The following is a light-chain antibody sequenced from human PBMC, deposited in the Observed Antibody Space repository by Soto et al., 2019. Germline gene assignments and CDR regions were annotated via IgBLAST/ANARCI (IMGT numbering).Light chain of an antibody. V-gene: IGLV2-14*01. Sequence: QSVLTQPASVAGSPGQSITISCTGTSSDVGGYDYVSWYQIHPGKAPKLMVFEVSNRPSGVSYRFSGSKSGNTASLTISGLQAEDEADYFCSSYSLSTAYLFGTGTKVTVL. CDR3: SSYSLSTAYL. CDR1: SSDVGGYDY. J-gene: IGLJ1*01. CDR2: EVS.